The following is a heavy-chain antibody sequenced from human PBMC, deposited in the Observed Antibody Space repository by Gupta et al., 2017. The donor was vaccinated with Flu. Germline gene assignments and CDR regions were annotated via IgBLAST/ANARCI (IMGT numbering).Heavy chain of an antibody. V-gene: IGHV3-23*01. D-gene: IGHD6-19*01. J-gene: IGHJ4*02. CDR2: ISGSGGVT. Sequence: EVQLLESGGRLVQPGGSLRLSCVAYGFTFSAYAMTWVRQAPGKGLEWVSGISGSGGVTYYTNFVKGRFTISRDNSKDTLYLQMDSLRADDTAMFYCARALNLAVAPDSWGQGTLVTVSS. CDR3: ARALNLAVAPDS. CDR1: GFTFSAYA.